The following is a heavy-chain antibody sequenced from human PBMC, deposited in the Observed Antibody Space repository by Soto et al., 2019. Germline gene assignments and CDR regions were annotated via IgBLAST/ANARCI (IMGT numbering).Heavy chain of an antibody. CDR3: ARDRKARGPSRQKSKSESYSGYYGMDV. CDR1: GYNFFSYG. CDR2: ISPHNDNT. V-gene: IGHV1-18*04. Sequence: QVQLVQSGTEVKKPGASVKVSCEASGYNFFSYGISWVRQAPGQGLEWMGWISPHNDNTNYAQKFQGRVTLTTDTSTRTAYLELRTLRSDDTAMYYCARDRKARGPSRQKSKSESYSGYYGMDVWGQGTTVTVSS. J-gene: IGHJ6*02. D-gene: IGHD3-10*01.